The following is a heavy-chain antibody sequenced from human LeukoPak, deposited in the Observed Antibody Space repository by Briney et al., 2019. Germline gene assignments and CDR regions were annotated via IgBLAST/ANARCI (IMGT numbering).Heavy chain of an antibody. CDR1: GYTFTSYD. CDR2: MNPNSGNT. V-gene: IGHV1-8*03. Sequence: ASVKVSCKASGYTFTSYDINWVRQATGQGLEWMGWMNPNSGNTGYAQKFQGRVTITRNTSISTAYMELSSLRSEDTAVYYCARGRGRITMVRGVIIPDYWGQGTLVTVSS. CDR3: ARGRGRITMVRGVIIPDY. J-gene: IGHJ4*02. D-gene: IGHD3-10*01.